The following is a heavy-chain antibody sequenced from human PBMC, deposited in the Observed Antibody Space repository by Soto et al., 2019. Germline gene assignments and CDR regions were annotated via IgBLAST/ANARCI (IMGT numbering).Heavy chain of an antibody. CDR2: MSGGSDAT. D-gene: IGHD2-15*01. J-gene: IGHJ4*02. Sequence: PGGSLSLSCAASGFTFSNYAMSWVRPAPGKGLEWVSAMSGGSDATYHADFVKGRFTNTRDNPKNTLYLQMNSLRVDDTAVYDRAGDQGAVVTQTFDYWGQGTLVTVSS. CDR1: GFTFSNYA. V-gene: IGHV3-23*01. CDR3: AGDQGAVVTQTFDY.